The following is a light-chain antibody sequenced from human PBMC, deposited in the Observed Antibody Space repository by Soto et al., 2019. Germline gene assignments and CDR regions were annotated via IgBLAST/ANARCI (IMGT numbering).Light chain of an antibody. CDR1: QNVSSK. Sequence: EIVMTQSPATLSVSPGERATLSCRASQNVSSKLAWYQQKPGQAPRLLIYRASTRATDIPARFSGSGSGTEFTLTISSLQSEDFAVYYCQQYNNWPPATFGQGTKVDIK. V-gene: IGKV3-15*01. CDR2: RAS. J-gene: IGKJ1*01. CDR3: QQYNNWPPAT.